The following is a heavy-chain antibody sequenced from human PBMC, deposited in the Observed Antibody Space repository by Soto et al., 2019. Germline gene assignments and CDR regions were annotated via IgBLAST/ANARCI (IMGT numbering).Heavy chain of an antibody. CDR2: ISDSGAGT. V-gene: IGHV3-23*01. D-gene: IGHD3-3*01. J-gene: IGHJ3*02. CDR1: GFTFSNYA. Sequence: GGSLRLSCAVSGFTFSNYAMSWVRQAPGKGLEWISSISDSGAGTYYADSVRGRFTMTRDNSKNTLYVEMNSLRAGDTAVYYCAKVDGSHDLWSGYYVWRAFDIWGRGTMVTVSS. CDR3: AKVDGSHDLWSGYYVWRAFDI.